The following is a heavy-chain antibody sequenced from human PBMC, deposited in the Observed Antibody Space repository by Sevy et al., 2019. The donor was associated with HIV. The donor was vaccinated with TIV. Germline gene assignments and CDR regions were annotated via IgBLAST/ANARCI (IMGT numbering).Heavy chain of an antibody. CDR2: ISSRGDII. V-gene: IGHV3-48*02. CDR1: GFTFSSYS. D-gene: IGHD3-22*01. Sequence: GGSLRLSCAASGFTFSSYSMNWVRQAPGKGLEWVSYISSRGDIIYYADSVKGRFTISRDNAKNSLFLQMNSLREEDTAVYYCATEGRDSSGYYFLYYYWGQGTLVTVSS. CDR3: ATEGRDSSGYYFLYYY. J-gene: IGHJ4*02.